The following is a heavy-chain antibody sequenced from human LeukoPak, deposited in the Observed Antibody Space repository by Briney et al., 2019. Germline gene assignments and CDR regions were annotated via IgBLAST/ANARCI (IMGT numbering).Heavy chain of an antibody. CDR3: ARGGRDYYGSGSYYIHKTFDY. V-gene: IGHV4-31*03. D-gene: IGHD3-10*01. J-gene: IGHJ4*02. CDR1: GGSISSGGYY. CDR2: IYYSGST. Sequence: SQTLSLTCTVSGGSISSGGYYWSWIRQHPGKGLEWIGYIYYSGSTYYNPSLKSRVTISVDTSKNQFSLKLSSVTAADTAVYYCARGGRDYYGSGSYYIHKTFDYWGQGTLVTVSS.